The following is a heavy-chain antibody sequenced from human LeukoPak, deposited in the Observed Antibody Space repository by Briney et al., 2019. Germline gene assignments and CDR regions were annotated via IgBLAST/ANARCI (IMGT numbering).Heavy chain of an antibody. Sequence: SVKVSCKASGGTFSSYAISWVRQAPGQGLEWMGGIIPIFGTANYAQKFQGRVTITADEATSTAYMELSRLRSDDTAVYYCARVDFDWLLYTYDFDYWGQGTLVTVSS. V-gene: IGHV1-69*13. D-gene: IGHD3-9*01. J-gene: IGHJ4*02. CDR2: IIPIFGTA. CDR1: GGTFSSYA. CDR3: ARVDFDWLLYTYDFDY.